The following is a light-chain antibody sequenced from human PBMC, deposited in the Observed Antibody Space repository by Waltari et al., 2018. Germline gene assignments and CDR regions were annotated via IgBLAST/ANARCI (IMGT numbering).Light chain of an antibody. CDR2: EGS. CDR3: CSYAGSSPSVV. V-gene: IGLV2-23*01. J-gene: IGLJ2*01. CDR1: SIDGGSANL. Sequence: QSALTQPASVSGSPGPWIRLSCTGTSIDGGSANLASGYQHHPGKAPKVMIYEGSERPSGVSNRFSGSKSGNTASLTISGLQAEDEAVYYCCSYAGSSPSVVFGGGTKLTVL.